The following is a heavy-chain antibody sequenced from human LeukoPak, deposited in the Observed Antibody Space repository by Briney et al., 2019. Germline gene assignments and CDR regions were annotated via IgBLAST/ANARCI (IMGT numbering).Heavy chain of an antibody. D-gene: IGHD2-15*01. CDR2: IYYSGST. V-gene: IGHV4-39*01. CDR3: ARHPRYCSGGSCYSYYYGKDV. Sequence: PSETLSLTCTVSGGSISSSSYHWGWIRQPPGKGLEWIGSIYYSGSTYYNPSLKSRVTISADTSKNQFSLKLSSVTAADTAVYYCARHPRYCSGGSCYSYYYGKDVWGQGTTVTVSS. J-gene: IGHJ6*02. CDR1: GGSISSSSYH.